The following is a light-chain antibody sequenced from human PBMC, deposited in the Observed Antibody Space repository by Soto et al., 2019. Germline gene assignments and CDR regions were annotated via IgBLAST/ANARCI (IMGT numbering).Light chain of an antibody. Sequence: DIQMIQSPSILSASVGDRVAITCRASESISNWLAWYQQKPGKAPKVLIYDASRLQSGVPERFSGSGSGTDVTLTISSRQADDIATYYCQQYKSYSYTFGQGTNLEI. J-gene: IGKJ2*01. CDR3: QQYKSYSYT. CDR1: ESISNW. CDR2: DAS. V-gene: IGKV1-5*01.